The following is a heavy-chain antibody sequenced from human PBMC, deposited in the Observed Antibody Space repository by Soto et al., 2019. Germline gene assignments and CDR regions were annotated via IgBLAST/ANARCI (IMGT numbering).Heavy chain of an antibody. J-gene: IGHJ6*02. Sequence: QVQLVESGGGVVQPGGSLILSCSASGFTFSIYAMHWVRQAPGEGLDWVAVVSFDGSNEYYAESVRGRFTISRDTSKNTLYLQMHSLRPEDTAVYFCARPRMTTTTRYHGMDVWGRGTTVTVSS. D-gene: IGHD4-17*01. CDR2: VSFDGSNE. V-gene: IGHV3-30-3*01. CDR3: ARPRMTTTTRYHGMDV. CDR1: GFTFSIYA.